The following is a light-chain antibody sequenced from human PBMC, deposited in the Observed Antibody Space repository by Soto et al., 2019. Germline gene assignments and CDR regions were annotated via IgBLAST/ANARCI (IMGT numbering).Light chain of an antibody. CDR1: SSDVGGYNY. J-gene: IGLJ1*01. CDR3: SSYTSSSTLL. CDR2: EVS. Sequence: QSFLTQPASVSGSPGQSITISCTGTSSDVGGYNYVSWYQQHPGKAPKLMIYEVSNRPSGVSNRFSGSKSGNTASLTISGLQAEDEADYYCSSYTSSSTLLFGTGTKVTVL. V-gene: IGLV2-14*01.